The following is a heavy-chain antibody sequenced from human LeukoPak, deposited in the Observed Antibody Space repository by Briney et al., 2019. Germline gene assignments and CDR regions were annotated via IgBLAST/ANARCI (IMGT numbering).Heavy chain of an antibody. D-gene: IGHD3-22*01. CDR1: GYTFTSYG. Sequence: ASVKVSCKASGYTFTSYGISWVRQAPGQGLEGMGWISAYNGNTNYAQKLQGRVTMTTDTSTSTAYMELRSLRSDDTAVYYCARGSSGYYYYYYYGMDVWGQGTTVTVSS. CDR3: ARGSSGYYYYYYYGMDV. J-gene: IGHJ6*02. V-gene: IGHV1-18*01. CDR2: ISAYNGNT.